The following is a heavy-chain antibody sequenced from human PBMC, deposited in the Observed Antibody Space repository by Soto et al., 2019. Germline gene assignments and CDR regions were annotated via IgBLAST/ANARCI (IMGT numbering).Heavy chain of an antibody. CDR3: ARRWYKGYFDL. D-gene: IGHD1-1*01. J-gene: IGHJ2*01. CDR1: GFTFSNYW. CDR2: IKEDGREK. V-gene: IGHV3-7*01. Sequence: EAQLVESGGGLVQPGGSLRLSCAASGFTFSNYWMSWVRQAPGKGLEWVANIKEDGREKYYVDSVEGRFTISRDNAKNSLYLQMNSLRGEDTAVYYCARRWYKGYFDLWGRDTLVTVSS.